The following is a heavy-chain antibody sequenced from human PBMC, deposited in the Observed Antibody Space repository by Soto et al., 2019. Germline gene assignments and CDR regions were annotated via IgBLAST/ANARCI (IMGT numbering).Heavy chain of an antibody. CDR3: ARPLVVITTHYFDY. J-gene: IGHJ4*02. D-gene: IGHD3-22*01. Sequence: GGSLRLSCAASGFTFSSYAMHWVRQAPGKGLEWVAVISYDGSNKYYADSVKGRFTISRDNSKNTLYLQMNSLRAEDTAVYYCARPLVVITTHYFDYWGQGTLVTVSS. CDR1: GFTFSSYA. CDR2: ISYDGSNK. V-gene: IGHV3-30-3*01.